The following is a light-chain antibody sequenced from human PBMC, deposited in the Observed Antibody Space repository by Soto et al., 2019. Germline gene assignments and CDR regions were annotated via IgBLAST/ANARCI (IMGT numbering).Light chain of an antibody. CDR3: HQDTLYAPWT. V-gene: IGKV1-5*01. CDR2: DVS. J-gene: IGKJ1*01. Sequence: RLSQSITTWLAWYQQRPGKAPKLLIYDVSSLQSGVPSRFSGSGSETEFTLTISSFQHADFATHYCHQDTLYAPWTFAQGTKVDIK. CDR1: QSITTW.